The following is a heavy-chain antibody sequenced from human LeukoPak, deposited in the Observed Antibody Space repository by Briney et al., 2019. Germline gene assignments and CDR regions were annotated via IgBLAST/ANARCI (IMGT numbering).Heavy chain of an antibody. J-gene: IGHJ3*02. Sequence: PSETLSLTCNVSGGSISSSYYSWGWIRQPPGKGLEWIGEINHSGSTNYNPSLKSRVTISVDTSKNQFSLKLSSVTAADTAVYYCAKYQLLRPRGGAFDIWGQGTMVTVSS. D-gene: IGHD2-2*01. CDR2: INHSGST. V-gene: IGHV4-39*07. CDR3: AKYQLLRPRGGAFDI. CDR1: GGSISSSYYS.